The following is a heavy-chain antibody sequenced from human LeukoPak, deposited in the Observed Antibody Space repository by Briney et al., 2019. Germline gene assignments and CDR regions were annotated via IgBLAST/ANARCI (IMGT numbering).Heavy chain of an antibody. Sequence: SETLSLTCAVYGGSFSGYYWSWIRQPPGKGLEWIGEINHSGSTNYNPSLKSRVTISVDTSKNQFSLKLSSVTAADTAVYYCARGNSSWYVSAEYFQHWGQGTLVTVSS. CDR1: GGSFSGYY. D-gene: IGHD6-13*01. CDR2: INHSGST. J-gene: IGHJ1*01. CDR3: ARGNSSWYVSAEYFQH. V-gene: IGHV4-34*01.